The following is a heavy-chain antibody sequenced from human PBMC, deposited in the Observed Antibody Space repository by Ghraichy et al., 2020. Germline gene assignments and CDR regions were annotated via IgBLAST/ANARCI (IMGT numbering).Heavy chain of an antibody. CDR1: GFTFSSYW. D-gene: IGHD6-19*01. J-gene: IGHJ3*02. CDR3: ARVRFQWLVLDAFDI. Sequence: GGSLRLSCAASGFTFSSYWMSWVRQAPGKGLEWVANIKQDGSEKYYVDSVKGRFTISRDNAKNSLYLQMNSLRAEDTAVYYCARVRFQWLVLDAFDIWGQGTMVTVSS. CDR2: IKQDGSEK. V-gene: IGHV3-7*01.